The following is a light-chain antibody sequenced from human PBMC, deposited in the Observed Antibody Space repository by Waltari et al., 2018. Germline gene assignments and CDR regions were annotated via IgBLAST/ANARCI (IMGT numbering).Light chain of an antibody. Sequence: DIQMTQSPSYVSTFVGDRVTITCRASQPIGYWLAWYQQKPGKAPKLLIYAASSLKSGVPSRFSGSGSGTDFTLTINDLQPEDVATYYCQEADGFLSITFGQGTRLEIK. V-gene: IGKV1-12*01. CDR1: QPIGYW. CDR3: QEADGFLSIT. J-gene: IGKJ5*01. CDR2: AAS.